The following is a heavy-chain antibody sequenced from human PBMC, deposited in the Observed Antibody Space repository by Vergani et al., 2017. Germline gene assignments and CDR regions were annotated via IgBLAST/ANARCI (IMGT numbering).Heavy chain of an antibody. Sequence: QVQLQESGPGLVKTSGTLSHTCAVSGGSISSSNWWSWVRQPPGKGLEWIGEIYHSGSTNYNPSLKSRVTISVDKSKNQFSLKLSSVTAADTAVYYCARDFGYYGSGSYYGGYWGQGTLVTVSS. CDR2: IYHSGST. D-gene: IGHD3-10*01. CDR3: ARDFGYYGSGSYYGGY. V-gene: IGHV4-4*02. J-gene: IGHJ4*02. CDR1: GGSISSSNW.